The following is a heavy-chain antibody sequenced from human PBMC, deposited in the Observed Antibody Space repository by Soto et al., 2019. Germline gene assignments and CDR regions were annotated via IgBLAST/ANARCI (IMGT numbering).Heavy chain of an antibody. Sequence: SETLSLTCTVSGGSISSGDYYWSWIRQPPGKGLEWIGYIYYSGSTYYNPSLKSRVTISVDTSKDQFSLKLSSVTAADTAVYYCARDHYVYDILTGYGYYYGMDVWGQGTTVTVSS. CDR1: GGSISSGDYY. V-gene: IGHV4-30-4*01. D-gene: IGHD3-9*01. CDR2: IYYSGST. CDR3: ARDHYVYDILTGYGYYYGMDV. J-gene: IGHJ6*02.